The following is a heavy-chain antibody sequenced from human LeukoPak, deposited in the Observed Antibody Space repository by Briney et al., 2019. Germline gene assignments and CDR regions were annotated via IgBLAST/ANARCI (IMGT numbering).Heavy chain of an antibody. Sequence: PSETLSLTRAVYGGSFSGYYWSWIRQPPGKGLEWIGEINHSGSTNYNPSLKSRVTISVDTSKNQFSLKLSSVTAADTAVYYCARDSLYYYYYYMDVWGKGTTVTVSS. J-gene: IGHJ6*03. CDR1: GGSFSGYY. CDR3: ARDSLYYYYYYMDV. D-gene: IGHD2-15*01. CDR2: INHSGST. V-gene: IGHV4-34*01.